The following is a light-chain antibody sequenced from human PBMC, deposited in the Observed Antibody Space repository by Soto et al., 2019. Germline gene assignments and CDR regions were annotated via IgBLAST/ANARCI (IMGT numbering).Light chain of an antibody. CDR1: HNIYNY. V-gene: IGKV1-33*01. CDR2: DAS. J-gene: IGKJ4*01. Sequence: DIQMTQSPSSLSASVGDRVTIACQASHNIYNYLNWYHQKPGKAPKLLIFDASNLETGVQSSFSGSGARTHFSVTINNLQPEDVGTYFCQHYDNLPLTCGGGTKGEIE. CDR3: QHYDNLPLT.